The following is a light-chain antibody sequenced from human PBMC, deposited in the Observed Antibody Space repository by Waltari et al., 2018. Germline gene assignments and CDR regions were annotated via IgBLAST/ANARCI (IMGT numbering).Light chain of an antibody. J-gene: IGKJ2*01. CDR3: QQYDSSPYT. CDR2: GAS. CDR1: LSLSSSY. Sequence: EIVLTQSPGTLSLSPGERAAISCRASLSLSSSYLAWYQQKPGQAPRLLIYGASSRATGIPDRFSGSGSETDFTLTISRLEPEDFAVYYCQQYDSSPYTFGQGTKLEIK. V-gene: IGKV3-20*01.